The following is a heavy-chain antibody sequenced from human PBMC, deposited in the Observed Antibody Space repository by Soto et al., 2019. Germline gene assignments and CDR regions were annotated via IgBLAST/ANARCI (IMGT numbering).Heavy chain of an antibody. V-gene: IGHV1-69*06. CDR1: GGTFSSHA. CDR2: IMPMYGTA. J-gene: IGHJ4*02. Sequence: GASVKVSCKASGGTFSSHAISWVRQAPGQRFEWMGGIMPMYGTANYAQKFQGRVTITADKSTNTAYMDLTSLTSEDTAVYYCARVYGDSSGYYLFDYWGQGTLVTVSS. D-gene: IGHD3-22*01. CDR3: ARVYGDSSGYYLFDY.